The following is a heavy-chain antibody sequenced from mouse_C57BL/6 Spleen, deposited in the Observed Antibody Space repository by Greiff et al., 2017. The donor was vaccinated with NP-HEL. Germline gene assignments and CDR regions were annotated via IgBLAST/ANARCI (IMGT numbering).Heavy chain of an antibody. J-gene: IGHJ4*01. CDR1: GYTFTSYW. Sequence: QVQLQQPGAELVKPGASVKLSCKASGYTFTSYWMHWVKQRPGQGLEWIGMIHPNSGSTNYNEKFKSKATLTVDKSSSTAYMQLSSLTSEDSAVYYCARGYYGSSYLYAMDYWGQGTSVTVSS. CDR2: IHPNSGST. D-gene: IGHD1-1*01. CDR3: ARGYYGSSYLYAMDY. V-gene: IGHV1-64*01.